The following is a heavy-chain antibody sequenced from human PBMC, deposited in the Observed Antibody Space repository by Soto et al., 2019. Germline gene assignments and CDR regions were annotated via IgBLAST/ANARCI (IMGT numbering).Heavy chain of an antibody. CDR2: INHSGST. V-gene: IGHV4-34*01. CDR1: GGSFSGYY. D-gene: IGHD3-10*01. CDR3: ARSMVRGVTINPPFDY. Sequence: QVQLQQWGAGLLKPSETLSLTCAVYGGSFSGYYWSWIRQPPGKGLEWIGEINHSGSTNYNPSLKSRVTISVDTSKNQFSLKLSSVTAADTAVYYCARSMVRGVTINPPFDYWGQGTLVTVSS. J-gene: IGHJ4*02.